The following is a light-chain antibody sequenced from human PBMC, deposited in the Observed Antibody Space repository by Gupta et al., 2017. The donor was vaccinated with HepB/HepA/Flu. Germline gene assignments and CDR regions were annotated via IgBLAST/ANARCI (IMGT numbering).Light chain of an antibody. CDR2: DVS. CDR3: SSYTSSSISWV. CDR1: SSDVGGYNY. Sequence: QSALTQPASVSGSPGQSITISCTGTSSDVGGYNYVSWYQQHPGKAPKLMIYDVSNRPSGVSNRFSGSKSGNTASLTISGLQAEDEADDYCSSYTSSSISWVFGGGTKLTVL. V-gene: IGLV2-14*03. J-gene: IGLJ3*02.